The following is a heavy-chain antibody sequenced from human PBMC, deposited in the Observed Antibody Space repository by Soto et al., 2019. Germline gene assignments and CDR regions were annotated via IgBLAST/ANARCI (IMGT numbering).Heavy chain of an antibody. CDR1: WFTVSTNY. CDR3: ARKVNGYNSHFDY. J-gene: IGHJ4*02. D-gene: IGHD5-12*01. CDR2: IYGGGTT. Sequence: GGSVRLSCAASWFTVSTNYMSWVRQAPGKGLEWASVIYGGGTTYYADSVKGRFTISRDNSKNTLYLQMDSLRAEDTAVYFCARKVNGYNSHFDYWGQGTLVTV. V-gene: IGHV3-53*01.